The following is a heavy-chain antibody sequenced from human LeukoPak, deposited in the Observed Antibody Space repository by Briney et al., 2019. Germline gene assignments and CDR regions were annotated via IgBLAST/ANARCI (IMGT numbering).Heavy chain of an antibody. J-gene: IGHJ5*02. V-gene: IGHV1-69*13. CDR2: IIPIFGTA. Sequence: SVKVSCKASGGTFSSYAISWVRQAPGQGLEWMGGIIPIFGTANYAQKFQGRVTITADESTSTAYMELSSLRSEDTAVYYCARDRSHDEWLTTRGWFDPWGQGTLVTVSS. CDR3: ARDRSHDEWLTTRGWFDP. CDR1: GGTFSSYA. D-gene: IGHD5-12*01.